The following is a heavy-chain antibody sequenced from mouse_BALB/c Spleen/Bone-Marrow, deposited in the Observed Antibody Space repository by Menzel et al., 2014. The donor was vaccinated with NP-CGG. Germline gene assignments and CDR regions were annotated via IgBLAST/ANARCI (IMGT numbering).Heavy chain of an antibody. V-gene: IGHV2-6-4*01. CDR1: GFSLSRYS. CDR3: ARNPPYGNYEDYYAKDY. J-gene: IGHJ4*01. CDR2: IWGSGST. D-gene: IGHD2-1*01. Sequence: VQRVESGPGLVAPSQSLSITCTVSGFSLSRYSVHWVRQPPGKGLEWLGMIWGSGSTDYNSALKSRLSISKDNSKSQVFLKMNSLQTDDTAMYYCARNPPYGNYEDYYAKDYWGQGTSVTVSS.